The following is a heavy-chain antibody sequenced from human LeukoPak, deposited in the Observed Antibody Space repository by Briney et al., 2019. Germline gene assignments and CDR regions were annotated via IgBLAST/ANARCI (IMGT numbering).Heavy chain of an antibody. CDR1: GFTFSNYW. Sequence: QPGGSLRLSCAASGFTFSNYWMSWVRQAPGKGLGWLANINQDGSEIYYVDSVKGRFTISRDNGKNSLYLQINSLRADDTAVYYCARDQGSMIVVRTPTCFSDLGGRGTLVTVSS. V-gene: IGHV3-7*01. CDR2: INQDGSEI. CDR3: ARDQGSMIVVRTPTCFSDL. D-gene: IGHD3-22*01. J-gene: IGHJ2*01.